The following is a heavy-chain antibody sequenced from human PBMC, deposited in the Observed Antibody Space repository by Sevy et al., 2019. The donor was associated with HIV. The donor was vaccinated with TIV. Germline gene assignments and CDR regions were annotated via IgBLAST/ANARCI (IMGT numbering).Heavy chain of an antibody. D-gene: IGHD1-7*01. V-gene: IGHV3-7*01. CDR1: GFTFSKYW. CDR2: IKQDAGQK. J-gene: IGHJ4*02. CDR3: ARDDANYYFHY. Sequence: GGSLRLSCAASGFTFSKYWMGWVRQAPGKGLGWVANIKQDAGQKYYVDSVKGRFTISRDNAKNSLFLQMNSLRAEDTAVYFCARDDANYYFHYWGQGTLVTVSS.